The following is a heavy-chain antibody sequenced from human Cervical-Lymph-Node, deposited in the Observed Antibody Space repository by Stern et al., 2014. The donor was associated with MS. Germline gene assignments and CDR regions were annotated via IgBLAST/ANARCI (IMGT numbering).Heavy chain of an antibody. V-gene: IGHV1-2*02. CDR3: TRALRIADRPSPGGHWFDP. Sequence: MQLGESGAEVEKPGASVKVSCKASGYIFTDYYLHWVRQAPGQGLEWMGRINPKSGGTSYAQSFQGGVTLNRAASITTAYMDLSRLTSDDTAVYYCTRALRIADRPSPGGHWFDPWGQGTLVIVSS. CDR2: INPKSGGT. D-gene: IGHD6-6*01. J-gene: IGHJ5*02. CDR1: GYIFTDYY.